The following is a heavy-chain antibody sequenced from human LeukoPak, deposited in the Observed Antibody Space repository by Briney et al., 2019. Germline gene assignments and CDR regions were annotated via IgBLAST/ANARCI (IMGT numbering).Heavy chain of an antibody. CDR3: ARGDLGYCSGGSCYWFDP. CDR1: RGTFSSYA. J-gene: IGHJ5*02. CDR2: IIPIFGTA. Sequence: GASVKVSCKASRGTFSSYAINWVRQAPGQGLEWMGGIIPIFGTANYAQKFQGRVTMTTGTSTSTAYMELRSLRSDDTAVYYCARGDLGYCSGGSCYWFDPWGQGTLVTVSS. V-gene: IGHV1-69*05. D-gene: IGHD2-15*01.